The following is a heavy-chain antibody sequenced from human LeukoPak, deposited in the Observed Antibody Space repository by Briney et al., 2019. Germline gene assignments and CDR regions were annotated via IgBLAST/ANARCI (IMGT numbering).Heavy chain of an antibody. J-gene: IGHJ3*02. CDR2: IYTSGST. D-gene: IGHD1-14*01. CDR1: GGSISSGSYY. Sequence: SETLSLTCTVSGGSISSGSYYWSWIRQPAGKGLEWIGRIYTSGSTNYNPSLKSRVTISVDTSKNQFSLKLSSVTAADTAVYYCARVALLAGTLYAFDIWGQGTMVTVSS. V-gene: IGHV4-61*02. CDR3: ARVALLAGTLYAFDI.